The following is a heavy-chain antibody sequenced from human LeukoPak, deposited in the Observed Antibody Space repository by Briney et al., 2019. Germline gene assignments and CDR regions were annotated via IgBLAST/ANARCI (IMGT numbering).Heavy chain of an antibody. CDR2: IDYDGRNA. CDR1: GFTFSSSG. CDR3: SIFEITLIVVLNS. J-gene: IGHJ4*02. V-gene: IGHV3-30*02. D-gene: IGHD3-22*01. Sequence: GGTLRLSCAASGFTFSSSGMHWVRQAPGKGLEWVAFIDYDGRNAFYADSVKGRFTISRDNSKNTLYLQMNSLRPEDTAIYYCSIFEITLIVVLNSWGQGTLVTVSS.